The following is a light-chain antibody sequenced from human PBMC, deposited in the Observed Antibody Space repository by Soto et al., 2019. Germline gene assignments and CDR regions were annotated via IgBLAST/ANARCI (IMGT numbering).Light chain of an antibody. CDR3: QQSNSSTPS. CDR2: AAS. V-gene: IGKV1-39*01. CDR1: QSITNY. Sequence: YTLSSSVVDRGTIICRASQSITNYLNWYQHKPGQAPNLLIYAASTLQAGVPSRSRGSGSGTDFTLTISSLQPEDFATYFRQQSNSSTPSFG. J-gene: IGKJ2*03.